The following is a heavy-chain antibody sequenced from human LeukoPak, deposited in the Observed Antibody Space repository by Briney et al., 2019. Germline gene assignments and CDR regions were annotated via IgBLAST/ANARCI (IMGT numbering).Heavy chain of an antibody. V-gene: IGHV1-8*03. D-gene: IGHD3-3*01. CDR1: GYTFTSYD. CDR3: ARGRSNDFWSGLVLFAFDI. J-gene: IGHJ3*02. CDR2: MNPNSGNT. Sequence: ASVKVSCKASGYTFTSYDINWVRQATGQGLEWMGWMNPNSGNTGYAQKFQGRVNITRNPSISTAYMELSSLRSEDTAVYYCARGRSNDFWSGLVLFAFDIWGQGTMVTVSS.